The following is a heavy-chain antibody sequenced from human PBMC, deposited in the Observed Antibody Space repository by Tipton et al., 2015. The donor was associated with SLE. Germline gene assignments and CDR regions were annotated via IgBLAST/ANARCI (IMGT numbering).Heavy chain of an antibody. J-gene: IGHJ6*02. Sequence: TLSLTCTVSGGSISSSSYYWGWIRQPAGKGLEWIGYIYYSGSTNYNPSLKSRVTISVDTSKNQFSLKLSSVTAADTAVYYCARKSFGSGSLPDFYFYGMDVWGQGTMVTVSS. CDR1: GGSISSSSYY. V-gene: IGHV4-61*05. D-gene: IGHD3-10*01. CDR3: ARKSFGSGSLPDFYFYGMDV. CDR2: IYYSGST.